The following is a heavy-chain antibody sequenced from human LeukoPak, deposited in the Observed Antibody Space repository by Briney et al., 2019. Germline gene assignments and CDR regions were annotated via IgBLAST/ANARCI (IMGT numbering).Heavy chain of an antibody. Sequence: SETLSLTCTVSGGSINDYYWNWVRQPPGKGLEWIGYIYHRGATNSNPSLKGRVTTSIDTSKKEFSLKLSSVTAADTAVYYCAGVFSGRRPFELWGQGTLVTVSS. CDR2: IYHRGAT. D-gene: IGHD3-10*01. CDR3: AGVFSGRRPFEL. V-gene: IGHV4-59*01. CDR1: GGSINDYY. J-gene: IGHJ4*02.